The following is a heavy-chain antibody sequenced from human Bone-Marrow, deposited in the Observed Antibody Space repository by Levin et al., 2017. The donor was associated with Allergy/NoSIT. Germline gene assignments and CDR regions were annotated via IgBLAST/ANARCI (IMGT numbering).Heavy chain of an antibody. CDR2: MFYPGNT. Sequence: SQTLSLPCTVSGGSITSYYWNWLRQPPGKGLEWIGYMFYPGNTNYNPSLESRVTISVDRSKNQFSLKLRSVTAADTAVYYCARDSRDYGDYAGYFDYWGQGTLVTVSS. J-gene: IGHJ4*02. V-gene: IGHV4-59*01. D-gene: IGHD4-17*01. CDR3: ARDSRDYGDYAGYFDY. CDR1: GGSITSYY.